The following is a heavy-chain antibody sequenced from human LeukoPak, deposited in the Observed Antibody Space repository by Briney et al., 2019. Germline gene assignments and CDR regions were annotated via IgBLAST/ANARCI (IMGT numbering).Heavy chain of an antibody. CDR3: AKDGKRKLTEGTDFDY. D-gene: IGHD1-26*01. J-gene: IGHJ4*02. CDR1: GFTLSYYG. CDR2: ISYDGSKK. V-gene: IGHV3-30*18. Sequence: QPGRSLRLSCAASGFTLSYYGMHWVRQAPGKGLGWVAVISYDGSKKYYADSVKGRFTISRDNSKSTLYLQMDSLRAEDTALYYCAKDGKRKLTEGTDFDYWGQGTLVIVSS.